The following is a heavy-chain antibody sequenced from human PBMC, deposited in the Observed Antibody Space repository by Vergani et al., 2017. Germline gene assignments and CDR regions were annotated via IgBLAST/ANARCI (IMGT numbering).Heavy chain of an antibody. V-gene: IGHV1-69*02. CDR2: IIPILGIA. J-gene: IGHJ6*02. CDR1: GGTFSSYT. Sequence: QVQLVQSGAEVKKRGSSVKVSCKASGGTFSSYTISWVRQAPGQGLEWMGRIIPILGIANYAQKFQGRVTITADKSTSTAYMELSSLRSEDTAVYYCAKTSFVGATAYYYYYGMDVWGQGTTVTVSS. CDR3: AKTSFVGATAYYYYYGMDV. D-gene: IGHD1-26*01.